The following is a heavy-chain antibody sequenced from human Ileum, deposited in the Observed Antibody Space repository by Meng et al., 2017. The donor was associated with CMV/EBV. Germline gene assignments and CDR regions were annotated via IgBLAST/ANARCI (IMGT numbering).Heavy chain of an antibody. CDR2: INPRSGAT. J-gene: IGHJ4*02. Sequence: ASVKVSCKASGYTFNGYYIHWVRQAPGQGLEWMGWINPRSGATNYAQSLQGRVTLTRDTYINTDFMKLNSLTSNDTAVYYCARDPHSWTGVFEYWAQGTMVTVSS. D-gene: IGHD1-26*01. CDR3: ARDPHSWTGVFEY. V-gene: IGHV1-2*02. CDR1: GYTFNGYY.